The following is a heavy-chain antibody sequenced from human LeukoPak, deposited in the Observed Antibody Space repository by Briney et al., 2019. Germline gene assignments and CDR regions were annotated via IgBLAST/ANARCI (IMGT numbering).Heavy chain of an antibody. D-gene: IGHD5-12*01. CDR2: IYDSGTT. CDR1: GXSTSSSTYY. CDR3: ATHRRSGSGGSENAFEI. Sequence: KPSETLSLTCTVSGXSTSSSTYYWDWIRQAPGRGLEWIGNIYDSGTTHYNPSLKSRVTISGGTSKNQFSLKLNSVTAADTAIYYCATHRRSGSGGSENAFEIWGQGTMVTVSS. J-gene: IGHJ3*02. V-gene: IGHV4-39*01.